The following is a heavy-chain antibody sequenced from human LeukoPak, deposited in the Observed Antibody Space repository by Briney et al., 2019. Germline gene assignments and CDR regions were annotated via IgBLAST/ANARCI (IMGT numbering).Heavy chain of an antibody. V-gene: IGHV3-21*01. Sequence: GGSLRLSCAASGFTFSSYSMNWVRQAPGRGLEWVSSISSSSSYIYYTDSVKGRFTISRDNAKNSLYLQMNSLRVEDTAVYYCARVTRSPFGWFDPWGQGTLVTVSS. D-gene: IGHD2-21*02. CDR3: ARVTRSPFGWFDP. CDR2: ISSSSSYI. CDR1: GFTFSSYS. J-gene: IGHJ5*02.